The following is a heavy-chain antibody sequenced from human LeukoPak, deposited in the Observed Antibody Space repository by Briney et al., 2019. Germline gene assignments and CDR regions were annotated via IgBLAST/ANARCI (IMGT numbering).Heavy chain of an antibody. J-gene: IGHJ4*02. V-gene: IGHV3-30*01. Sequence: PGRSLRLSCAASGFTFSSYAMHWVRQAPGKGLEWVAVISYDGSNKYYADSVKGRFTISRDNSKNTLYLQMNSLRAEDTAVYYCARVRGRGLPVYYFDYWGQGTLVTVSS. CDR2: ISYDGSNK. D-gene: IGHD4-11*01. CDR1: GFTFSSYA. CDR3: ARVRGRGLPVYYFDY.